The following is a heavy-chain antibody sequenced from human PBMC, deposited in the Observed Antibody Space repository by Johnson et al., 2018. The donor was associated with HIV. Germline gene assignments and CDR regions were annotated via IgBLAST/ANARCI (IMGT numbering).Heavy chain of an antibody. Sequence: VQLVESGGSVVRPGGSLRLSCATSGFTFDDYGMSWVRQAPGKGLEWVSVIYSGGSTYYADSVKGRFTISRDNSKNTLYLQMNSLRAEDTAVYYCARPGGGWYETAFDIWGQGTMVTVSS. D-gene: IGHD6-19*01. CDR3: ARPGGGWYETAFDI. CDR2: IYSGGST. J-gene: IGHJ3*02. CDR1: GFTFDDYG. V-gene: IGHV3-66*04.